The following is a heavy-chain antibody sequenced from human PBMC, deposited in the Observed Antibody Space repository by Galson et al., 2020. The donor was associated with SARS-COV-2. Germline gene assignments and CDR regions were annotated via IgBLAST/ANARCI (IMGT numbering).Heavy chain of an antibody. Sequence: ETSETLSLTCTVSGGSIGKYYWTWIRQVPGKGLEWIGYVYYNGGTTFNPSFKSRVTMSIDTSHNQFSLNLSSVTAADTAVYYCARGHESGSATYEFDPWGQGILVTVSS. CDR1: GGSIGKYY. D-gene: IGHD3-10*01. V-gene: IGHV4-59*08. J-gene: IGHJ5*02. CDR3: ARGHESGSATYEFDP. CDR2: VYYNGGT.